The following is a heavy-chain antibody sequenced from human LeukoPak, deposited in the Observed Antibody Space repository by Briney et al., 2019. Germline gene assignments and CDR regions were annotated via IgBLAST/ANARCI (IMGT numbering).Heavy chain of an antibody. Sequence: GGSLRLSCAASGFTFSSYSMNWVRQAPGKGLEWVSYISSSSSTIYYADSVKGRFTISRDNAKNSLYLQMNSLRAEDTAVYYCARVYCSNGVCYDAFDIWGQGTMVTVSS. D-gene: IGHD2-8*01. J-gene: IGHJ3*02. CDR1: GFTFSSYS. CDR2: ISSSSSTI. V-gene: IGHV3-48*01. CDR3: ARVYCSNGVCYDAFDI.